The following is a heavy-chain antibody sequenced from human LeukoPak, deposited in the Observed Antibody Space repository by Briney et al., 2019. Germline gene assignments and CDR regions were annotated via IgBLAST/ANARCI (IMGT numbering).Heavy chain of an antibody. V-gene: IGHV3-23*01. J-gene: IGHJ4*02. D-gene: IGHD1-26*01. CDR1: GFTFSSYA. Sequence: PGGSLRLSCAASGFTFSSYAMSWVRQAPGKGLEWVSAISGSGGSTYYADSVKGRFTISRDNSKNTLYLQMNSLRAEDTAVYYCAKLNVGGSYRDVDYWGQGTLVTVSS. CDR3: AKLNVGGSYRDVDY. CDR2: ISGSGGST.